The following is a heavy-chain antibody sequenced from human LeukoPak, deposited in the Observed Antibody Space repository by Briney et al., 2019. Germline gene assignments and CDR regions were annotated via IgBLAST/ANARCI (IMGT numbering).Heavy chain of an antibody. Sequence: GGSLRLSCAASGFTFSSYAMSWVRQAPGKGLEWVSAISGSGGSTYYADSVKGRFTISRDNSKNTLYLQMNSLRAEDTAVYYCAKDPLGVGAPYDAFDIWGQGTMVTVSS. CDR3: AKDPLGVGAPYDAFDI. J-gene: IGHJ3*02. CDR1: GFTFSSYA. CDR2: ISGSGGST. V-gene: IGHV3-23*01. D-gene: IGHD1-26*01.